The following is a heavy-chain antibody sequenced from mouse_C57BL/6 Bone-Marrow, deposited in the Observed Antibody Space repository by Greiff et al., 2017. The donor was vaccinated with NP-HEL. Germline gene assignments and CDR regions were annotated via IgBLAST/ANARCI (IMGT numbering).Heavy chain of an antibody. CDR2: IYPRSGNT. Sequence: VKLLESGAELARPGASVKLSCKASGYTFTSYGISWVKQRTGQGLEWIGEIYPRSGNTYYNEKFKGKATLTADKSSSTAYMELRSLTSEDSAVYFCARNHQTGYWGQGTTLTVSS. J-gene: IGHJ2*01. CDR1: GYTFTSYG. CDR3: ARNHQTGY. V-gene: IGHV1-81*01.